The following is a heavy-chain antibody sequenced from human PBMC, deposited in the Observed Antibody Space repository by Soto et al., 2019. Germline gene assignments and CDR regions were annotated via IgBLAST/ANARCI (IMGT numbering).Heavy chain of an antibody. V-gene: IGHV4-39*01. CDR1: GGSISSSSYY. J-gene: IGHJ4*02. CDR3: ARRTVNIRTFSSVLTTHCFDY. Sequence: QLQLQESGPGLVKPSETLSLTCAVSGGSISSSSYYWGWIRQPPGKGLEWIGSIYYSGSTYYTPSHRSRVAISVDQSKNHFSLRLNSVTAADTSVYYCARRTVNIRTFSSVLTTHCFDYWGQGTLVTVSS. D-gene: IGHD1-1*01. CDR2: IYYSGST.